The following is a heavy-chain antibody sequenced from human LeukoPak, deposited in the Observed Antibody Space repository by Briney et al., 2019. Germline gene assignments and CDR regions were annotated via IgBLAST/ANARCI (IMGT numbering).Heavy chain of an antibody. D-gene: IGHD6-19*01. CDR2: IYTSGST. Sequence: TSETLSLACTVSGGSISSGSYYWSWIRQPGGKGLEWIGSIYTSGSTNYNPAVKSRVTISVDTSKNQFSLKLNSVTAADTAVYYCARDRGPAHSRWHGPPSNWFDPWGQGTLVTVSS. J-gene: IGHJ5*02. CDR1: GGSISSGSYY. V-gene: IGHV4-61*02. CDR3: ARDRGPAHSRWHGPPSNWFDP.